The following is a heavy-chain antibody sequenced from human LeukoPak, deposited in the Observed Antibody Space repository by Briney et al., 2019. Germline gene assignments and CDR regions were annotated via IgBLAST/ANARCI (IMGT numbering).Heavy chain of an antibody. CDR3: ATILSSNLNFDY. Sequence: KVSCKASGGTFSSYAISWVRQAPGQGLEWMGIIYPGDSDTRYSPSFQGQVTISADKSISTAYLQWSSLKASDTAMYYCATILSSNLNFDYWGQGTLVTVSS. CDR2: IYPGDSDT. V-gene: IGHV5-51*01. CDR1: GGTFSSYA. J-gene: IGHJ4*02. D-gene: IGHD6-13*01.